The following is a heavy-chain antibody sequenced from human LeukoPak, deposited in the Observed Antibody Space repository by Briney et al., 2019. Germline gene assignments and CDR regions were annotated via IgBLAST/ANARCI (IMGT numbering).Heavy chain of an antibody. CDR3: YGSGSYFVDY. Sequence: PGGSLRLSCAASGFTVSSNYMSWVRQAPGKGLEWVAFIRYDGSNKYYADSVKGRFTISRDNSKNTLYLQMNSLRAEDTAVYYCYGSGSYFVDYWGQGTLVTVSS. CDR1: GFTVSSNY. J-gene: IGHJ4*02. V-gene: IGHV3-30*02. CDR2: IRYDGSNK. D-gene: IGHD3-10*01.